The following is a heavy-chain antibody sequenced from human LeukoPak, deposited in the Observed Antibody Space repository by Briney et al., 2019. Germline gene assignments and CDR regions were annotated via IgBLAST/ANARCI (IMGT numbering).Heavy chain of an antibody. D-gene: IGHD2/OR15-2a*01. V-gene: IGHV3-30*04. CDR3: AKDKNQIARYFFDY. CDR2: ISYDGRDK. Sequence: AGGSVSLFCPPSGFAFGPFAMHWARQAPGKGPEWVTVISYDGRDKHHADSVKGRFTISRDNSKNTLYLQMDNLRLEDTALYFCAKDKNQIARYFFDYWGQGALVTVSS. CDR1: GFAFGPFA. J-gene: IGHJ4*02.